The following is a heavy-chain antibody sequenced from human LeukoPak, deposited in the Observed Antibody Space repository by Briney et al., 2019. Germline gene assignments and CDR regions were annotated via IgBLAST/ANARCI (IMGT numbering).Heavy chain of an antibody. J-gene: IGHJ4*02. D-gene: IGHD5-12*01. CDR1: EFSVGSNY. Sequence: PGGSLRLSCAPSEFSVGSNYMTWVRQAPGKGLEWVSLIYSGGSTYYADSVKGRFTISRDNSKNTRYLQMNSLRAEDTAVYYCARGPSGYHHPGGQGTLVTVSS. CDR3: ARGPSGYHHP. CDR2: IYSGGST. V-gene: IGHV3-66*01.